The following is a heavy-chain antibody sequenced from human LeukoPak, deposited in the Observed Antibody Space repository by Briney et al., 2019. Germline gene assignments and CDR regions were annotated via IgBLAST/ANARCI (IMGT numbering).Heavy chain of an antibody. CDR3: ARDGRNNWFDP. Sequence: PGGSLRLSCAASGFTFSSYWMSWVRQAPGKGLEWVANMKQDGSEKYYVDSVKGRFTISRDNAKNSLYLQMNSLRAEDTAVYYCARDGRNNWFDPWGQGTLVTVSS. V-gene: IGHV3-7*01. CDR1: GFTFSSYW. J-gene: IGHJ5*02. CDR2: MKQDGSEK.